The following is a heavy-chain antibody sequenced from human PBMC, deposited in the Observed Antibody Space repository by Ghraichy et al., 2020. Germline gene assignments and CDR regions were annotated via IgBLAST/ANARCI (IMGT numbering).Heavy chain of an antibody. CDR1: GYSFTSYW. J-gene: IGHJ4*02. CDR2: IYPGDSDT. D-gene: IGHD4-17*01. CDR3: ARKGTYGDHGVDY. Sequence: ESLNISCKGSGYSFTSYWIGWVRQMPGIGLEWMGIIYPGDSDTRYSPSFQGQVTISAVKSISTAYLQWSSLKASDTAMYYCARKGTYGDHGVDYWGQGTLVTVSS. V-gene: IGHV5-51*01.